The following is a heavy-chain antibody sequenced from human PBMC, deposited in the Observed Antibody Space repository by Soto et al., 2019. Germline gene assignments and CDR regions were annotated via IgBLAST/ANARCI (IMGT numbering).Heavy chain of an antibody. V-gene: IGHV4-39*02. J-gene: IGHJ4*02. CDR3: ARLSAGNPYYDL. D-gene: IGHD4-4*01. CDR2: LYYSGST. CDR1: GASIRSRSYY. Sequence: KPSETLSLTCTVAGASIRSRSYYWGWIRQPPGKGLEWIGSLYYSGSTYYSPSLKSRATISVDTSKSHFSLQLTSVTAADTAVYYCARLSAGNPYYDLWGPGTLVTVSS.